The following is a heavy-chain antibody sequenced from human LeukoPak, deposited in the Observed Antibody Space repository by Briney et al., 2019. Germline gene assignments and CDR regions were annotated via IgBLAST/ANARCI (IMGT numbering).Heavy chain of an antibody. V-gene: IGHV3-53*01. Sequence: GGSLRLSCAASGFIVSNTYMSWVRQAPGQGLEWGSLIYSGGNTYYADSVKGRFTISKDNSKNTLYLQMNNLGAEDTAMYYCSRESQFSSGWYYFDSWGQGTLVTVSS. CDR3: SRESQFSSGWYYFDS. J-gene: IGHJ4*02. CDR2: IYSGGNT. D-gene: IGHD6-19*01. CDR1: GFIVSNTY.